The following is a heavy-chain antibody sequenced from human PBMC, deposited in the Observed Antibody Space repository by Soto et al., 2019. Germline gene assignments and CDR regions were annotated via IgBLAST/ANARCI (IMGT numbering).Heavy chain of an antibody. J-gene: IGHJ6*02. CDR1: EFTFRSYC. D-gene: IGHD2-21*02. Sequence: GSLRLSFASSEFTFRSYCMHWVRQAPGKGLVWVSRINSDGSSTCYADSVKGRFTISRDNAKNTLYLQMNSLRAEDTAVYYCVRRVTDYGMDIWGQGTTVTVSS. CDR2: INSDGSST. V-gene: IGHV3-74*01. CDR3: VRRVTDYGMDI.